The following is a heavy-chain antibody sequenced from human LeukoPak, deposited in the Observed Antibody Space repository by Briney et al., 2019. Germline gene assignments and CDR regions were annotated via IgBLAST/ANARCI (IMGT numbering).Heavy chain of an antibody. V-gene: IGHV1-46*01. J-gene: IGHJ4*02. CDR2: INPSGGST. CDR1: GYTFTSYY. D-gene: IGHD6-19*01. CDR3: ARDSGIAVALDY. Sequence: GASVKVSCRASGYTFTSYYMHWVRQAPGQGLEWMGIINPSGGSTSYAQKFQGRVTMTRDTSTSTVYMELSSLRSEDTAVYYCARDSGIAVALDYWGQGTLVTVSS.